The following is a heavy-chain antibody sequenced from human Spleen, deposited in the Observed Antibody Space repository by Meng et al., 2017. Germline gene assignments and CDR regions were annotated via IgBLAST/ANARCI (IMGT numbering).Heavy chain of an antibody. CDR3: ARWGYYYGSGSPLGGWFDP. CDR1: GGSFSGYY. J-gene: IGHJ5*02. Sequence: QVRLQRWGAGPLKPSETLSLTCAVYGGSFSGYYWSWIRQPPGKGLEWIGEINHSGSTNYNPSLKSRVTISVDTSKNQFSLKLSSVTAADTAVYYCARWGYYYGSGSPLGGWFDPWGQGTLVTVSS. CDR2: INHSGST. D-gene: IGHD3-10*01. V-gene: IGHV4-34*01.